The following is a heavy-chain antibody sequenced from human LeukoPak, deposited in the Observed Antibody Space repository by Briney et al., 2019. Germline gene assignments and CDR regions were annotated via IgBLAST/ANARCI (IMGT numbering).Heavy chain of an antibody. V-gene: IGHV4-59*01. Sequence: SETLSLTCTVSDGSISSYYWCWSRQPPGKGLEWLGCSYHRGNTLYNPSLRSRVAISVDTSKNQFSLKLTSMTAADTAVYYCTRDRELGYWGQGILVTVSS. CDR3: TRDRELGY. D-gene: IGHD1-1*01. CDR2: SYHRGNT. J-gene: IGHJ4*02. CDR1: DGSISSYY.